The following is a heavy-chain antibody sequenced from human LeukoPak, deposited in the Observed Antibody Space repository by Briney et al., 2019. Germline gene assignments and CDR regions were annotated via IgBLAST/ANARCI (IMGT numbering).Heavy chain of an antibody. CDR2: IYHSGTT. Sequence: SETLSLTCTVSGRSVSSANYYWSWIRQPPGKGLEWIGYIYHSGTTNYNPSLKSRVTISVDTSNNRFSLKVSSVTAADTAVYYCATDFVLYGRGFDPWGQGNLVTVSS. D-gene: IGHD4-17*01. CDR3: ATDFVLYGRGFDP. CDR1: GRSVSSANYY. J-gene: IGHJ5*02. V-gene: IGHV4-61*01.